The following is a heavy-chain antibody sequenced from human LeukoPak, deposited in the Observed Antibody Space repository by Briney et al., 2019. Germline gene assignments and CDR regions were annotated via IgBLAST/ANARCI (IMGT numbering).Heavy chain of an antibody. Sequence: PSETLSLTCSVSGGSISSSSYYWGWIRQPPGKGLEWIGSIYYSGSTYYNPSLKSRVTISVDTSKNQFSLKLSSVTAADTAVYYCARGYYGSGSYDAFDIWGQGTMVTVSS. CDR2: IYYSGST. CDR1: GGSISSSSYY. J-gene: IGHJ3*02. CDR3: ARGYYGSGSYDAFDI. V-gene: IGHV4-39*01. D-gene: IGHD3-10*01.